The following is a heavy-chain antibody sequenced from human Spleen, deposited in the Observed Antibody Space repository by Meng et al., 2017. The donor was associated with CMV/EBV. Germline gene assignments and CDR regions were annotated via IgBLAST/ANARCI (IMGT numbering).Heavy chain of an antibody. CDR3: ATHYDFWSAYHYGMAV. D-gene: IGHD3-3*01. J-gene: IGHJ6*02. CDR2: ISWNSGSI. CDR1: GFTFDDYA. Sequence: SLKISCVASGFTFDDYAMHWVRQAPGKGLEWVSGISWNSGSIGYADSVKGRFTISRDNAKNSLYLQMNSLRAEDTAVYYCATHYDFWSAYHYGMAVWGQGTTVTVS. V-gene: IGHV3-9*01.